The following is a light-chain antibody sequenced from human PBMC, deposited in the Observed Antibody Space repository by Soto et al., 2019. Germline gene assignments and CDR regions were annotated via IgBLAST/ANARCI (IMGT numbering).Light chain of an antibody. CDR3: CSYAGSVL. CDR2: DVT. CDR1: GSDVGAYNF. J-gene: IGLJ2*01. V-gene: IGLV2-11*01. Sequence: QSALTQPRSVSGSPGQSVTISCTGTGSDVGAYNFVSWYQQYPGKAPKVMIYDVTKRPSGVPDRFSGSKSGNTASLTISGLQAEDEADYYCCSYAGSVLFGGGTKVTVL.